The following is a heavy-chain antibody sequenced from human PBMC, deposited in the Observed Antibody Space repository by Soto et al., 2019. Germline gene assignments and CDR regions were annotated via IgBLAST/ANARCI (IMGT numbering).Heavy chain of an antibody. V-gene: IGHV3-9*01. CDR2: ISWSGGTI. J-gene: IGHJ4*02. Sequence: DVQLVESGGGLVQPGRSLRLSCAASGFTLRNYAMHWVRQAPGKGLEWVSGISWSGGTIGYADSVKGRVTISRDNAKNSLYLEMNSLRAEDTALYYCAKDKLNSNYEYYCDHWGQGTLVTVSS. D-gene: IGHD4-4*01. CDR1: GFTLRNYA. CDR3: AKDKLNSNYEYYCDH.